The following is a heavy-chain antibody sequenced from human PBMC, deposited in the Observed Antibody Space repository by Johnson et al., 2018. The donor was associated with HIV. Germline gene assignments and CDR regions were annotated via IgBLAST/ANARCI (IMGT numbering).Heavy chain of an antibody. CDR1: GFTFSSYA. CDR2: IKRKTDGGTT. CDR3: ARPQGTGDAFDI. V-gene: IGHV3-15*01. Sequence: MLFAVSGGVVVQPGRSHRLSCTASGFTFSSYAMHWVRQAPGKGLEWVGRIKRKTDGGTTDYAAPVKGRFTISRDDSRNTLYLQMNSLRAEDTAVYYCARPQGTGDAFDIWGQGTMVTVSS. D-gene: IGHD1-1*01. J-gene: IGHJ3*02.